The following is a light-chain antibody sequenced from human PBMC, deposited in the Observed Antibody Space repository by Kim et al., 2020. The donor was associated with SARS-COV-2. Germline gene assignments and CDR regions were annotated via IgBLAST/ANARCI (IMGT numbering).Light chain of an antibody. CDR3: QKYNCAPWT. CDR1: QGISNH. V-gene: IGKV1-27*01. Sequence: ASVGDGVTITCRASQGISNHLAWYQQKPGKAPKLLIYAASALQSGVPSRFSGSGSGTDFTLTISSLQPEDVATYYCQKYNCAPWTFGQGTKVDIK. CDR2: AAS. J-gene: IGKJ1*01.